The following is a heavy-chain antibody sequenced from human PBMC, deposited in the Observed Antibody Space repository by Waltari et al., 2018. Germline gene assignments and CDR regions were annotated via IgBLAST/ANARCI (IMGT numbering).Heavy chain of an antibody. CDR1: GGSISSSNW. V-gene: IGHV4-4*02. CDR2: IYHSGST. J-gene: IGHJ4*02. D-gene: IGHD2-2*02. Sequence: QVQLQESGPGLVKPSGTLSLTCAVSGGSISSSNWWSWVRQPPGKGLEWIGEIYHSGSTNYNPSLKSRVTISVDKSENQFSLKRSSVTAADTAVYYCARDLLDPPGTSDYWGQGTLVTVSS. CDR3: ARDLLDPPGTSDY.